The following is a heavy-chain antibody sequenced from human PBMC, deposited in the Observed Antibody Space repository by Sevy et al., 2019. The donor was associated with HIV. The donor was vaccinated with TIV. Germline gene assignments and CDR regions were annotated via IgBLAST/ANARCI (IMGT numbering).Heavy chain of an antibody. CDR3: AKDFSTMIVVVITTAPDY. Sequence: GGSLRLSCAASGFTFSSYGMHWVRQAPGKGLEWVAVISYDGRNKYYADSVKGRFTISRDNSKNTLYLQMNSLRAEDTAVYYCAKDFSTMIVVVITTAPDYWGQGTLVTVSS. D-gene: IGHD3-22*01. CDR2: ISYDGRNK. V-gene: IGHV3-30*18. J-gene: IGHJ4*02. CDR1: GFTFSSYG.